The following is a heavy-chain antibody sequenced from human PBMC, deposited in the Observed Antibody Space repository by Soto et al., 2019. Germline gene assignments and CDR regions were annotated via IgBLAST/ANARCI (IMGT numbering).Heavy chain of an antibody. Sequence: QVQLVESGGGVVQPGRSLRLSCAASGFTCSSYGMHWVRQAPGKGLEWVAVIWYDGSNKYYADSVKGRFTISRDNSKNTLYLQMNSLRAEDTAVYYCARDGGGYGDYVWFAAFDIWGQGTMVTVSS. D-gene: IGHD4-17*01. CDR1: GFTCSSYG. J-gene: IGHJ3*02. CDR2: IWYDGSNK. V-gene: IGHV3-33*01. CDR3: ARDGGGYGDYVWFAAFDI.